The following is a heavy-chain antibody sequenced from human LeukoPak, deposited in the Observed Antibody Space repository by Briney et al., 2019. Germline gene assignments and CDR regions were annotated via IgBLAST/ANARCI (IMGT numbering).Heavy chain of an antibody. CDR1: GFTFSSYE. V-gene: IGHV3-48*03. CDR2: ISSSGSTI. J-gene: IGHJ4*02. Sequence: PGGSLRLSCAAYGFTFSSYEMNWVRQAPGKGLEWVSYISSSGSTIYYADSVKGRFTISRDNAKNSLYLQMNSLRAEDTAVYYCALSDILTGYYHYWGQGTLVTVSS. CDR3: ALSDILTGYYHY. D-gene: IGHD3-9*01.